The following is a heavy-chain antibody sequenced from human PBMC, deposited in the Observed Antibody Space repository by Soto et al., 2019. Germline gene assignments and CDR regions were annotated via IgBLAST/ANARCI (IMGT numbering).Heavy chain of an antibody. V-gene: IGHV4-30-2*01. Sequence: SETLSLTCAVSGGSISSGGYSWSWIRQPPGKGLEWIGYIYHSGSTYYNPSLKSRVTISVDRSKNQFSLKLSSVTAADTAVYYCARDNRSGYYFDYWGQGTLVTVS. D-gene: IGHD3-22*01. CDR2: IYHSGST. CDR3: ARDNRSGYYFDY. J-gene: IGHJ4*02. CDR1: GGSISSGGYS.